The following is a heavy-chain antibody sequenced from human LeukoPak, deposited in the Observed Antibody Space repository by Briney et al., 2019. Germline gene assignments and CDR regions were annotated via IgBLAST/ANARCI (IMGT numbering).Heavy chain of an antibody. J-gene: IGHJ5*02. CDR1: GYTFTGSC. D-gene: IGHD3-10*01. CDR3: ARPSGGSGRWGDNWFNP. CDR2: INLNSGGT. V-gene: IGHV1-2*02. Sequence: GASVKVSCKASGYTFTGSCMHWVRQAPGQGLEWVGWINLNSGGTNYAQKFQGRVTMTRDTSISTAYMELSSLRSDDTAVYYCARPSGGSGRWGDNWFNPWGQGTLVTVSS.